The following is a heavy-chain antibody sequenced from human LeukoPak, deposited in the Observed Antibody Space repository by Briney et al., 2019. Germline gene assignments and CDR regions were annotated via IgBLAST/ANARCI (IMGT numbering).Heavy chain of an antibody. Sequence: WASVKVSCKASGYTFTSYGISWVRQAPGQGLEWMGWISAYNGNTNYAQKLQGRVTMTTDTSTSTAYMELRSLRSDDTAVHYCARDFPILLWFGELSLTPYDYWGQGTLVTVSS. J-gene: IGHJ4*02. CDR1: GYTFTSYG. CDR3: ARDFPILLWFGELSLTPYDY. V-gene: IGHV1-18*04. CDR2: ISAYNGNT. D-gene: IGHD3-10*01.